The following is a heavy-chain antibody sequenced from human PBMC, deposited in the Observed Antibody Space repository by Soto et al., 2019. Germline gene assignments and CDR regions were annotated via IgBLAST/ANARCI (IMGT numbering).Heavy chain of an antibody. J-gene: IGHJ4*02. CDR3: ARALGSWGAYYFDY. D-gene: IGHD3-16*01. CDR2: IYWDDDK. Sequence: QITLKESGPPLVKPTQTLTLTCTVSGFSLNTYGVGVGWIRQPPGKALEWLALIYWDDDKRYGPSLKSRLTITKDTSKNQVVLTMTNMDPVDTVTYYCARALGSWGAYYFDYWGQGTLVTVSS. CDR1: GFSLNTYGVG. V-gene: IGHV2-5*05.